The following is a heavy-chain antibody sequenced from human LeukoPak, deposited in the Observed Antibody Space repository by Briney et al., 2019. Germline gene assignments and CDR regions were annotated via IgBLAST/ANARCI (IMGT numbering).Heavy chain of an antibody. CDR1: GDSISSRDHY. D-gene: IGHD2-21*02. CDR2: IYYDATT. J-gene: IGHJ4*02. CDR3: ARHGIDCSGGACYSWSFDS. Sequence: SETLSLTCTVSGDSISSRDHYWGWVRQAPGQGLEWIGIIYYDATTHYNPSLKSRATLSLDTPRNHFSLKLTSVSAADTALYFCARHGIDCSGGACYSWSFDSWGQGILVTVSS. V-gene: IGHV4-39*01.